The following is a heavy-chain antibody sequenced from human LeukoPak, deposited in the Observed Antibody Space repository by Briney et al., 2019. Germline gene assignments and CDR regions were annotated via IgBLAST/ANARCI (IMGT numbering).Heavy chain of an antibody. D-gene: IGHD3-16*01. CDR1: GGSISGHY. Sequence: SETLSLTCTVSGGSISGHYWTWIRQPPGKGLEWIGQIHYSGRPDYNPSLKSRVTISVDTSKNQLSLKVTSVTGADTAVYYCARFGVDYDMDVWGQGTTVTISS. CDR3: ARFGVDYDMDV. V-gene: IGHV4-59*11. J-gene: IGHJ6*02. CDR2: IHYSGRP.